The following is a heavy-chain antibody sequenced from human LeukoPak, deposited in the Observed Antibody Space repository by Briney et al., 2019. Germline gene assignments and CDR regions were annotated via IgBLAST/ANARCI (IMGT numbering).Heavy chain of an antibody. CDR3: ARDLGYYYYYMDV. CDR2: IRYDGSNK. D-gene: IGHD3-10*01. J-gene: IGHJ6*03. Sequence: GGSLRLSCAATGFTFSSYGMHWVRQAPGKGLEWVAFIRYDGSNKYYADSVKGRFTISRDNAKTTLYLQMNSLRAEDTAVYYCARDLGYYYYYMDVWGRGTTVTVSS. CDR1: GFTFSSYG. V-gene: IGHV3-30*02.